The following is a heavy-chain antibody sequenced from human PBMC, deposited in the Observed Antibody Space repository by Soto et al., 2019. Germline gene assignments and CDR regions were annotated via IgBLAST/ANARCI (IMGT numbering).Heavy chain of an antibody. J-gene: IGHJ2*01. Sequence: QVQLQQWGAGLLKPSETLSLTCAVYGGSFSGYYWSWIRQPPGKGLEWLGEIKHSGSTNYNPSLRSLGAIAVETAKSHFSLKPGSVADSDAAVYDCARGGYKPWLVHCGDWSFDLWGRGPLVPVSS. V-gene: IGHV4-34*01. CDR2: IKHSGST. CDR1: GGSFSGYY. CDR3: ARGGYKPWLVHCGDWSFDL. D-gene: IGHD6-19*01.